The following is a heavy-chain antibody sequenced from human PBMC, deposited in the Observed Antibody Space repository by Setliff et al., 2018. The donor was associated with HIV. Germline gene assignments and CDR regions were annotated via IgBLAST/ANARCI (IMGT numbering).Heavy chain of an antibody. V-gene: IGHV4-38-2*02. CDR2: VYASGST. CDR3: ASRVYYYDSSGYLREEGFDP. J-gene: IGHJ5*02. D-gene: IGHD3-22*01. Sequence: SETLSLTCTVSGYSITTGYYWGWIRQSPGKGLECIGTVYASGSTKYNPSLKSRVTISRDTSKNEFSLKLNSVTAADTAVYYCASRVYYYDSSGYLREEGFDPWGQGTLVTVSS. CDR1: GYSITTGYY.